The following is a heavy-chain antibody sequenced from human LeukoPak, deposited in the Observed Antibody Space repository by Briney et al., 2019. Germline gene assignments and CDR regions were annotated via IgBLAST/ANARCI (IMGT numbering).Heavy chain of an antibody. CDR3: ARSGDSSGYYYGERY. J-gene: IGHJ4*02. Sequence: SVKVSCKASGGTFSSYAISWVRQAPGQGLEWMGGIISILGTTKYAQKFQGRVTITADESTSTAYMELSSLRSEDTAVYYCARSGDSSGYYYGERYWGQGTLVTVSS. CDR1: GGTFSSYA. D-gene: IGHD3-22*01. V-gene: IGHV1-69*13. CDR2: IISILGTT.